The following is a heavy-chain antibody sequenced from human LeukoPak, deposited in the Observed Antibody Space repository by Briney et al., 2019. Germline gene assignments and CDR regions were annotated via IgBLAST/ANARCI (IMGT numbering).Heavy chain of an antibody. CDR1: GFTFSSYS. CDR3: AREFYFDY. Sequence: MTGGSLRLSCAASGFTFSSYSMNWVRQAPGKGLEWVSSISSSSVYKYYADSVKGRFTISRDNAKNSLYLQMNSLRAEDTAVYYCAREFYFDYWGQGTLVTVSS. V-gene: IGHV3-21*01. J-gene: IGHJ4*02. CDR2: ISSSSVYK.